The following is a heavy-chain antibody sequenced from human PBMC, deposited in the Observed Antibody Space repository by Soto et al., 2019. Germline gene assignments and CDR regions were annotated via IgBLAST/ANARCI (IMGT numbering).Heavy chain of an antibody. D-gene: IGHD6-6*01. CDR2: INHSGGT. CDR3: ASVSSSSLSDAIDI. J-gene: IGHJ3*02. V-gene: IGHV4-34*01. Sequence: SETLSLTCAVYGGSFSCYYWSWIRQPPGKGLEWIGEINHSGGTNYNPSLKSRVTISVDTSKNQFSLKLSSVTAADTAVYYCASVSSSSLSDAIDIWGQGTMVTVSS. CDR1: GGSFSCYY.